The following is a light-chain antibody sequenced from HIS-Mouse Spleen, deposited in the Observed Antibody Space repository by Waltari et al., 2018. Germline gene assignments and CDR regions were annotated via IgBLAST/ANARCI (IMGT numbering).Light chain of an antibody. CDR3: SSYAGSNNYV. CDR2: EVS. J-gene: IGLJ1*01. V-gene: IGLV2-8*01. Sequence: QSALTQPPSASGSPGQSVTISCTGTSSDVGGYNYVSCSQQHPGKAPKLMIYEVSKRPSGVPDRFSGSKSGNTASLTVSGLQAEDEADYYCSSYAGSNNYVFGTGTKVTVL. CDR1: SSDVGGYNY.